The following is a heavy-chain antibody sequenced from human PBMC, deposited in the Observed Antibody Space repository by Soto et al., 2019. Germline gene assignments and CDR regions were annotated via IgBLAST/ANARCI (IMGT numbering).Heavy chain of an antibody. CDR3: ARFRYNPYYYYYGMDV. D-gene: IGHD1-1*01. CDR1: GYSFTSYW. V-gene: IGHV5-51*01. Sequence: GESLKISCKGSGYSFTSYWIGWVRQMPGKGLEWMGIIYPGDSDTRYSPSFQGQVTISADKSISTAYLQWSSLKASDTAMYYCARFRYNPYYYYYGMDVWGQATTVTVSS. CDR2: IYPGDSDT. J-gene: IGHJ6*02.